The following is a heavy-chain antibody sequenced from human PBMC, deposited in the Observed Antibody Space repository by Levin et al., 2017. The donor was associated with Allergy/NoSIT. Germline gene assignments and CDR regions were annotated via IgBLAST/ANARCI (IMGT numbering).Heavy chain of an antibody. CDR1: GFTFSTYG. CDR2: ITSDASHK. J-gene: IGHJ6*04. D-gene: IGHD4-17*01. V-gene: IGHV3-30*02. Sequence: GESLKISCEASGFTFSTYGMRWVRQAPGKGLEWVGIITSDASHKYYGDSVKGRVTISRDDSKNTVFLEMNSLGAEDTAVYYCAKGGDYDVWGTGTTVTVSS. CDR3: AKGGDYDV.